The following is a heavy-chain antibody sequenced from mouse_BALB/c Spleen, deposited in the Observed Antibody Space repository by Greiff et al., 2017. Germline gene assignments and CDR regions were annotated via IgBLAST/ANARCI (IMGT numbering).Heavy chain of an antibody. J-gene: IGHJ4*01. CDR1: GYSITSDYA. CDR2: ISYSGST. Sequence: VQLKESGPGLVKPSQSLSLTCTVTGYSITSDYAWNWIRQFPGNKLEWMGYISYSGSTSYNPSLKSRISITRDTSKNQFFLQLNSVTTEDTATYYCARYGNYFHYAMDYWGQGTSVTVSS. D-gene: IGHD2-1*01. CDR3: ARYGNYFHYAMDY. V-gene: IGHV3-2*02.